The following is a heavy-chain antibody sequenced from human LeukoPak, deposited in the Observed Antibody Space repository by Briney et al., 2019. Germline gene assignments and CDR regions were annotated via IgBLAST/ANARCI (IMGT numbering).Heavy chain of an antibody. CDR2: ISSSSSTI. D-gene: IGHD5-18*01. CDR3: ARDYMDTAMVLDLSGDAFDI. CDR1: GFTFSSYR. J-gene: IGHJ3*02. V-gene: IGHV3-48*04. Sequence: AGGSLRLSCAASGFTFSSYRMNWVRQAPGKGVEWVSYISSSSSTIYYADSVKGRFTISRDNAKNSLYLQMNSLRAEDTAVYYCARDYMDTAMVLDLSGDAFDIWGQGTMVTVSS.